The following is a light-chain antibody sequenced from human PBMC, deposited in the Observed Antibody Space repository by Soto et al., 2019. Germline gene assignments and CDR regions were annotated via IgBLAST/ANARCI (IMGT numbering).Light chain of an antibody. Sequence: DIVVTQSPATLSASPGERVTFSCRASQFVSSRLAWYQRRPGQVPRLLIYDTSTRAPGISARFSGSGSGTEFTLTISSLQSEDFAVYYCQEYIQWPPGMFGPGTKVDIK. J-gene: IGKJ1*01. CDR3: QEYIQWPPGM. CDR2: DTS. V-gene: IGKV3-15*01. CDR1: QFVSSR.